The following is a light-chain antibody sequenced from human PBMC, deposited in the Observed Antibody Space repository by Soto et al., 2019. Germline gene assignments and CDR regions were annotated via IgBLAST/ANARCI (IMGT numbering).Light chain of an antibody. CDR2: KVS. CDR3: MQGTHWPPT. Sequence: DVVMTQSPLSLPVTLGQPASISCRSSQSLVYSNGNTYLHWSHQRPGQSPRRVIYKVSNWDSGVPDRFGGSGSGTDFTLRISRVEAEDVGVYYCMQGTHWPPTFGQGTKVEIK. V-gene: IGKV2D-30*01. CDR1: QSLVYSNGNTY. J-gene: IGKJ1*01.